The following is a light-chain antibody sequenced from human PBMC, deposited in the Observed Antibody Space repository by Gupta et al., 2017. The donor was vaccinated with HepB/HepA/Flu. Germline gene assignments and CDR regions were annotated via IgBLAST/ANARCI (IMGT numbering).Light chain of an antibody. CDR1: SSNIGAGYD. CDR2: GNS. Sequence: QSVLTQPPSVSGAPGQRVTISCTGSSSNIGAGYDVHWYQQLPGTAPKLLSYGNSNRPSGVPDRFSGSKSGTSASPAITGLQAEDEADYYGQSYDSSLSGYVVFGGGTKLTVL. V-gene: IGLV1-40*01. J-gene: IGLJ2*01. CDR3: QSYDSSLSGYVV.